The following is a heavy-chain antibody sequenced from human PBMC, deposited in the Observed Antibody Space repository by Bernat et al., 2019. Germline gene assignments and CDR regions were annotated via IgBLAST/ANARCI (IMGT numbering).Heavy chain of an antibody. D-gene: IGHD3-10*01. Sequence: QVQLVESGGGVVQPGRSLRLSCAASGFTFSSYGMHWVRQAPGKGLEWVAVIWYDGSNKYYADSVKGRFTISRDNSKNTLYLQMNSLRAEDTAVYYCATDLLLWFGERYYYGMDVWGQGTTVTVSS. CDR2: IWYDGSNK. V-gene: IGHV3-33*01. CDR1: GFTFSSYG. J-gene: IGHJ6*02. CDR3: ATDLLLWFGERYYYGMDV.